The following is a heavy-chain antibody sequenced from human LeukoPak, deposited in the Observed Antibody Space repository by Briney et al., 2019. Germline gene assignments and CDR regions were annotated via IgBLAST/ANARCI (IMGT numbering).Heavy chain of an antibody. J-gene: IGHJ4*02. Sequence: ASVKVSCKASRYTFHDYFIHWLRQAPGQGLEWMGWLNPQSGATNLSPELQGRVTMPRATSTGTAYLDLTSLRSDDTAVYSCARVMTSAPSLDFWGQGTLVTVSS. CDR1: RYTFHDYF. V-gene: IGHV1-2*02. CDR2: LNPQSGAT. CDR3: ARVMTSAPSLDF. D-gene: IGHD4-17*01.